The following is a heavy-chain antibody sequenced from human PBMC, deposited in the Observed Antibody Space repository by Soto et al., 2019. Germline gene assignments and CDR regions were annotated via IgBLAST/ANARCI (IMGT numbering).Heavy chain of an antibody. CDR1: GFIFSSYS. CDR3: VRHKRTLLGVFPAY. J-gene: IGHJ4*02. V-gene: IGHV3-48*01. Sequence: EVQLVESGGGLVQPGGSLRLSCAASGFIFSSYSMNWVRQAPGKGLEWLSYIRSDSNHIGYADSVRGRFTISRDISNNSLHLHMHSLRAEDTATYYCVRHKRTLLGVFPAYWGQGTLVIVSS. CDR2: IRSDSNHI. D-gene: IGHD3-3*01.